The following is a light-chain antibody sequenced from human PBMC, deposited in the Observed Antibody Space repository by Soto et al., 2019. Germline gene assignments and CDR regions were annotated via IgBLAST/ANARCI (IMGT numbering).Light chain of an antibody. CDR3: QQYRDSLGT. Sequence: EIVLTQSPGTLSLSPWERAALSCRASQSVISTYLAWYQQKPGQAPRLLIYGASSRATGIPDRFSGSGSGTDFTLTISRLEPEDFAVYYCQQYRDSLGTFGQGTKVEIK. V-gene: IGKV3-20*01. CDR2: GAS. CDR1: QSVISTY. J-gene: IGKJ1*01.